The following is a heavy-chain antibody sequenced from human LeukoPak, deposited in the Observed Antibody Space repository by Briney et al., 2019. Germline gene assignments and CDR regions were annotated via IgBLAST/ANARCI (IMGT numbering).Heavy chain of an antibody. CDR1: GGSISSSSYY. Sequence: PSETLSLTCTVSGGSISSSSYYWDWIRQSPGKGLEWIGNIYSGGSTYYTPSLKSRVTISVDTSKNQFSLKLSSVTAADTAIYFCARHSRSGSGGYEDAFDIWGQGTMVTVSS. V-gene: IGHV4-39*01. D-gene: IGHD5-12*01. J-gene: IGHJ3*02. CDR2: IYSGGST. CDR3: ARHSRSGSGGYEDAFDI.